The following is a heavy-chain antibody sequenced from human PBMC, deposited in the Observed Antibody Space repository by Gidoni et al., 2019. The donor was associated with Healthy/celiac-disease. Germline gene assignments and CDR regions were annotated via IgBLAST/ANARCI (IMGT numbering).Heavy chain of an antibody. CDR3: ARGKGVRGEGNWFDP. CDR1: GGSFSGYY. CDR2: INHSGST. V-gene: IGHV4-34*01. Sequence: QVQLQQWGAGLLKPSETLSLTCAVYGGSFSGYYWSWIRQPPGKGLEWIGEINHSGSTNYNPSLKSRVTISVDTSKNQFSLKLSSVTAADTAVYYCARGKGVRGEGNWFDPWGQGTLVIVSS. J-gene: IGHJ5*02. D-gene: IGHD3-10*01.